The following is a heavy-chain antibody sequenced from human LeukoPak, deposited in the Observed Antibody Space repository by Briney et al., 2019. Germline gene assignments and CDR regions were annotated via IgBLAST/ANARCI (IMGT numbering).Heavy chain of an antibody. J-gene: IGHJ4*02. CDR2: ANSDGSST. CDR1: GFTFSSYA. V-gene: IGHV3-74*01. CDR3: ARDTGTVGATDY. Sequence: GGSLRLSCAASGFTFSSYAMSWVRQAPGKGLVWVSRANSDGSSTSYADSVEGRFTISRDNAKNTLYLQMNSLRAEDTAVYYCARDTGTVGATDYWGQGTLVTVSS. D-gene: IGHD1-26*01.